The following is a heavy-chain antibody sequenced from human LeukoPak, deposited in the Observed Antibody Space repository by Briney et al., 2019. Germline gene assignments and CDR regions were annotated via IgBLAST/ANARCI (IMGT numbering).Heavy chain of an antibody. V-gene: IGHV3-21*01. CDR2: ISSSSSYI. CDR3: ARDKVATNPRGDLGWFDP. D-gene: IGHD5-24*01. Sequence: GGSLRLSCAASGFTFSSYWMHWVRQAPGKGLEWVSSISSSSSYIYYADSVKGRFTISRDNAKNSLYLQMNSLRAEDTAVYYCARDKVATNPRGDLGWFDPWGQGTLVTVSS. J-gene: IGHJ5*02. CDR1: GFTFSSYW.